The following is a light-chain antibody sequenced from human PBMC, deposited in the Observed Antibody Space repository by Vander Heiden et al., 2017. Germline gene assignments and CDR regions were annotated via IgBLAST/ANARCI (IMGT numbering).Light chain of an antibody. J-gene: IGLJ2*01. CDR1: SSNIGAGYD. CDR2: GNS. Sequence: QSVLTPPPSVSGAPGQRVTISCTGSSSNIGAGYDVPWYQQLPGTAPKLLIYGNSNRPSGVPDRFSGSKSGTSASLAITGLQAEDEADYYCQSYDSSLSGVVFGGGTKLTVL. V-gene: IGLV1-40*01. CDR3: QSYDSSLSGVV.